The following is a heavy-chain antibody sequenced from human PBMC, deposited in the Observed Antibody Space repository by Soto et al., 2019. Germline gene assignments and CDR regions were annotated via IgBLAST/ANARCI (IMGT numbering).Heavy chain of an antibody. J-gene: IGHJ4*02. Sequence: ASVKVSCKASGYTFTSYGISWVRQAPGQGLEWMGWISAYNGNTNYAQKLQGRVTVTTDTSTSTAYMELRSLRSDDTAVYYCAREAYDILTGPSDYWGLGTLVTVS. CDR3: AREAYDILTGPSDY. CDR2: ISAYNGNT. V-gene: IGHV1-18*01. CDR1: GYTFTSYG. D-gene: IGHD3-9*01.